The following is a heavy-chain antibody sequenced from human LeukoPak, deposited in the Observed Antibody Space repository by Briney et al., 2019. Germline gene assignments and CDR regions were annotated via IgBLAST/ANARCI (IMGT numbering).Heavy chain of an antibody. D-gene: IGHD1-26*01. J-gene: IGHJ4*02. V-gene: IGHV4-34*01. Sequence: SETLSLTCAVYDGSLSGYYWGWIRQPPGKGLEWIGEINHSGSNNYNPSLKSRVSISIDTSKNQFSLNLTSVTAADTAVYYCASRGRWGQGTLVTVSS. CDR1: DGSLSGYY. CDR2: INHSGSN. CDR3: ASRGR.